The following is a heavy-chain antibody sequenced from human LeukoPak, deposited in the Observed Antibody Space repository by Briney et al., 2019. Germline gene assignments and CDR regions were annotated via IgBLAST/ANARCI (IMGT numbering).Heavy chain of an antibody. Sequence: ASVKVSCKASGYTFTSYGISWVRQAPGQGLEWMGWISAYNGNTNYAQKLQGRVTMTTDTSTSTAYMELRSLRSDDTAVYYCARAGYSYGYVEDGLDYCGQGTLVSVSS. CDR2: ISAYNGNT. D-gene: IGHD5-18*01. CDR1: GYTFTSYG. V-gene: IGHV1-18*01. CDR3: ARAGYSYGYVEDGLDY. J-gene: IGHJ4*02.